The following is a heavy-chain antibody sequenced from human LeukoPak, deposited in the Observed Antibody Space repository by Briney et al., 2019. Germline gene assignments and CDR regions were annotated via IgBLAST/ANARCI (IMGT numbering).Heavy chain of an antibody. V-gene: IGHV1-18*01. CDR2: ISPYNGNT. Sequence: ASVKVSCKASGYKFTNYGISWVRQAPGQGLEWMGWISPYNGNTIYAQKLQGRVTMTTDTSTSTAYMELRSLRSDDTAVYYCARGSPPRVYYDRSGYYSYYFDYWAQGTLVTVSS. D-gene: IGHD3-22*01. J-gene: IGHJ4*02. CDR1: GYKFTNYG. CDR3: ARGSPPRVYYDRSGYYSYYFDY.